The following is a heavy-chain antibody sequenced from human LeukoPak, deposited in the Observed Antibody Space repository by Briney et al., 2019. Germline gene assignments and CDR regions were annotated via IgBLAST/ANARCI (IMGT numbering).Heavy chain of an antibody. CDR2: ISYDGSHK. J-gene: IGHJ6*02. V-gene: IGHV3-30-3*01. CDR1: GFTFSSYN. Sequence: GGSLRLSCAASGFTFSSYNMHWVRQAPGKGLEWVALISYDGSHKFYADSVKGRFTISRDNAKNSLYLQMNSLRAEDTALYYCAKDHYYYYGMDVWGQGTTVTVSS. CDR3: AKDHYYYYGMDV.